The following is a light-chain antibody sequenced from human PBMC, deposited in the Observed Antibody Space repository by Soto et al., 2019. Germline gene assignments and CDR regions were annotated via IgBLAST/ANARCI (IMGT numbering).Light chain of an antibody. CDR1: QGITRY. CDR2: AAS. Sequence: DIQLTQSPSFLSASVGDRVTITCRASQGITRYLAWYQQKPGKAHKLLIYAASTLESGVPSRFSGSGSGTEFTLSISSLQPEDFSTYYCQQVDSYPYTFGQGTKVDIK. V-gene: IGKV1-9*01. J-gene: IGKJ2*01. CDR3: QQVDSYPYT.